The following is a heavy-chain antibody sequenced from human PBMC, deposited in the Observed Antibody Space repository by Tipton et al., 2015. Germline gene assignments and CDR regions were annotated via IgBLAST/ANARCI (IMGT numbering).Heavy chain of an antibody. CDR2: IYPDDSYT. CDR3: ARHVSFYYDTHGSDALDI. V-gene: IGHV5-51*01. J-gene: IGHJ3*02. D-gene: IGHD3-22*01. Sequence: VQLVQTGAEVKKPGESLKISCKGSGYSFSNYWIGWVRQMPGKGLERMGIIYPDDSYTRYNPSFQGQVTISADKSISTAYLHWSYLKSSDTAMYYCARHVSFYYDTHGSDALDIWAQGTMVTVSS. CDR1: GYSFSNYW.